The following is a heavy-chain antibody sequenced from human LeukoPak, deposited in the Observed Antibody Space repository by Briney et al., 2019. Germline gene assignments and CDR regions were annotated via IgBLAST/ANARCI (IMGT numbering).Heavy chain of an antibody. CDR3: ARDKLEAYDFWSGVSYYYYMDV. V-gene: IGHV3-53*01. Sequence: PGGSLRLSCAASGFTVSSNYMSWVRQAPGKGLEWVSVIYSGGSTYYADSVKGRLTISRDNSKNTLYLQMNSLRAEDTAVYYCARDKLEAYDFWSGVSYYYYMDVWGKGTTVTVSS. J-gene: IGHJ6*03. D-gene: IGHD3-3*01. CDR1: GFTVSSNY. CDR2: IYSGGST.